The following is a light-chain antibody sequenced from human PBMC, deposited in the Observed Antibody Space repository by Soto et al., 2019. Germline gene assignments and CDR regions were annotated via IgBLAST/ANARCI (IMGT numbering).Light chain of an antibody. J-gene: IGKJ4*01. CDR3: QHHHTQPFP. Sequence: DIQMTQSPSTLSASVGDRDTITGRASQSILSYLAWYQEKQGRAPKLLIDKESSLEDGVPSRFSGSGSGTEFTLSISSLQPDDFATYYGQHHHTQPFPVGGGTKVEI. V-gene: IGKV1-5*03. CDR2: KES. CDR1: QSILSY.